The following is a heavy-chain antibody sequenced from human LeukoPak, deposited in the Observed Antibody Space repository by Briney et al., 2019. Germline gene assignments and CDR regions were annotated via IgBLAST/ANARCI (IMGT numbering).Heavy chain of an antibody. CDR2: VYTSGST. J-gene: IGHJ6*03. V-gene: IGHV4-61*02. Sequence: SETLSLTCTVSGGSISSVSYYWSWIREPAGKGLEWIGRVYTSGSTEYNPSLKSRVTVSVDTSKNQFSLKLSSVTAADTAVYYCARDIVAANYYYYMDVWGKGTTVTVSS. CDR1: GGSISSVSYY. CDR3: ARDIVAANYYYYMDV. D-gene: IGHD5-12*01.